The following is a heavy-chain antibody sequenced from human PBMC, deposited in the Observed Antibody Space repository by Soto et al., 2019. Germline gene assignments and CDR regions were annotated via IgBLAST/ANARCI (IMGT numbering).Heavy chain of an antibody. D-gene: IGHD7-27*01. CDR1: GYTFTSYH. Sequence: QVQLVQSGAEVKKPGASVKISCKASGYTFTSYHMHWVRQAPGQGLEWMGIINPSGGTTTYAQKFQGRVTMTRDTSTSTVYMELSSLRSEDTAVYHCTRAQDWGMHDYWGQGTLVTVSS. CDR3: TRAQDWGMHDY. J-gene: IGHJ4*01. CDR2: INPSGGTT. V-gene: IGHV1-46*03.